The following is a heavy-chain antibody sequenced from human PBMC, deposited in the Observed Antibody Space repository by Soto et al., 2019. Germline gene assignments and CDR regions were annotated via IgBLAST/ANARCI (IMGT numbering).Heavy chain of an antibody. D-gene: IGHD2-8*01. CDR2: MNPNSGNT. V-gene: IGHV1-8*01. CDR1: GYTFTSYD. CDR3: AKNGQPPYYYYGLDV. J-gene: IGHJ6*02. Sequence: VASVKVSCKASGYTFTSYDINWVRQATGQGLEWMGWMNPNSGNTGYAQKFQGRVTMTIDTSTTTAYMELRSLTSDDTAVYYCAKNGQPPYYYYGLDVWGQGTKVTVSS.